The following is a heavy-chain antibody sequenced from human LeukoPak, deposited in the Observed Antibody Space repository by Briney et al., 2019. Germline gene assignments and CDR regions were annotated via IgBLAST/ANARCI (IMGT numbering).Heavy chain of an antibody. CDR2: INPHSGGT. CDR1: GYTFSGHY. V-gene: IGHV1-2*02. Sequence: ASVKVSCKASGYTFSGHYMHWVRQAPGQGLEWMGWINPHSGGTNYAQKFQGRVTMTRDTSISTAYMELSRLRSDDTAVYYCATPKVVGDTDAFDIWGQGTMVTVSS. D-gene: IGHD4-17*01. J-gene: IGHJ3*02. CDR3: ATPKVVGDTDAFDI.